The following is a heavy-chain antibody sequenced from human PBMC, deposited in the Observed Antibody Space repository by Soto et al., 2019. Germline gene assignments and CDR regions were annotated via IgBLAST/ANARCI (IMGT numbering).Heavy chain of an antibody. Sequence: VQLQESGPGLVKPSETLSLTCTVSGGSVSAYYWSWIRQPPGKGLEWIAYMYYAGSTKYTPSLKNRVTIPLDTSNNQLSRKLNSGTAAETAVYYCARRDLWGWFDPWGQGTLVIVSS. J-gene: IGHJ5*02. CDR3: ARRDLWGWFDP. V-gene: IGHV4-59*08. D-gene: IGHD3-16*01. CDR2: MYYAGST. CDR1: GGSVSAYY.